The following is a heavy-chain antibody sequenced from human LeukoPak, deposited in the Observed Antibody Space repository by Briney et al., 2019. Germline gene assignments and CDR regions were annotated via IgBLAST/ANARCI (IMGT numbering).Heavy chain of an antibody. CDR1: GFTFSRYW. Sequence: PXGALRLSCAASGFTFSRYWMSWVRQAAGKGLEWLSPTGTAGDTYYTDSVQGRFTISRENAKNSLYLQMNSLRAGDAAVYYCVRGNRFVGYDNWGQGPLVTV. J-gene: IGHJ4*02. CDR2: TGTAGDT. D-gene: IGHD3-10*01. CDR3: VRGNRFVGYDN. V-gene: IGHV3-13*01.